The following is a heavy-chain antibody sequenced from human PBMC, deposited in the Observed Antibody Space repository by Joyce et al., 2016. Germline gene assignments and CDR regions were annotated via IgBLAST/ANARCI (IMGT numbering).Heavy chain of an antibody. J-gene: IGHJ3*02. V-gene: IGHV3-23*01. CDR1: GFTFTSYA. CDR2: ISHSGGST. Sequence: EVQLLESGGGLVQPGGSLRLSCAASGFTFTSYAISWFRQARGKGLEWVSEISHSGGSTYYSDSVKGRFTISRDNSKNTLYLQRNSLRAEDTAVYYCAKDQAPYYGSGKNAFDIWGQGTMVTVSS. D-gene: IGHD3-10*01. CDR3: AKDQAPYYGSGKNAFDI.